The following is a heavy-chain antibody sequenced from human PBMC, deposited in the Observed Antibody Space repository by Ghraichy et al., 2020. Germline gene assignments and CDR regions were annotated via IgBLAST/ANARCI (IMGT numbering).Heavy chain of an antibody. D-gene: IGHD2-2*01. CDR2: IGGSGGDT. V-gene: IGHV3-23*01. J-gene: IGHJ6*02. CDR3: VKYYCSIYNCRGGHYYGMDV. CDR1: GFTFSSYA. Sequence: ETLRLSCAASGFTFSSYAMSWVRQAPGKGLEWVSGIGGSGGDTYYADSVKGRFTISRDNSKNTLYLQMHSLRAEDTATYYCVKYYCSIYNCRGGHYYGMDVWGQGTTVAVSS.